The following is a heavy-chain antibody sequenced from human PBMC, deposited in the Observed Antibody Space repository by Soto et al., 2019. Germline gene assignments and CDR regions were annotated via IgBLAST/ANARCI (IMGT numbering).Heavy chain of an antibody. CDR3: ARDSAAGTSWFDP. CDR2: IWYDGSNK. CDR1: GFTFSSYV. Sequence: GGSLRLSCAASGFTFSSYVMHWVRQAPGKGLEWVAVIWYDGSNKYYADSVKGRFTISRDNSKNTLYLQMNSLRAEDTAVYYCARDSAAGTSWFDPWGQGTLVTVSS. V-gene: IGHV3-33*01. D-gene: IGHD6-13*01. J-gene: IGHJ5*02.